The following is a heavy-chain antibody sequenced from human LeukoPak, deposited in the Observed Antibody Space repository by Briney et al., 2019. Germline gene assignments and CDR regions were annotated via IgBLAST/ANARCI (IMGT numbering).Heavy chain of an antibody. J-gene: IGHJ5*02. V-gene: IGHV1-2*02. Sequence: ASVKVSCKASGYTFTAYYMHWVRQAPGQGLEWMGWINPNSGGTNYAQNFQGRVTMTRDTSISTAYMELSRLRSDDTAVYYCARPKILLWFGEFPSPGWFDPWGQGILVTVSS. CDR1: GYTFTAYY. D-gene: IGHD3-10*01. CDR3: ARPKILLWFGEFPSPGWFDP. CDR2: INPNSGGT.